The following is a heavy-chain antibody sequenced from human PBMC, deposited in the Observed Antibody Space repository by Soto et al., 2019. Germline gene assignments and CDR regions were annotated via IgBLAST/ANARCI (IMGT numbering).Heavy chain of an antibody. CDR1: GYTFTSYG. V-gene: IGHV1-18*01. J-gene: IGHJ5*02. D-gene: IGHD3-10*01. Sequence: ASVKVSCKASGYTFTSYGISWVRQAPGQGLEWMGWISAYNGNTNYAQKLQGRVTMTTDTSTSTAYMELRSLRSDDTAVYYCARVVRGVSQPHNCFDPWGQGTLVTVSS. CDR3: ARVVRGVSQPHNCFDP. CDR2: ISAYNGNT.